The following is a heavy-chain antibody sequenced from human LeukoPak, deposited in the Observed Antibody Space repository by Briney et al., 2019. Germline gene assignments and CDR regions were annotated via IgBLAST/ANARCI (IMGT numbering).Heavy chain of an antibody. CDR1: GFTFSRYA. CDR2: ISYDANIGSNK. CDR3: ARAYYDFWSGYYKTNYDSSGYYSGVQGY. Sequence: GGSLRLSCATSGFTFSRYAMHWVRQAPGKGLEWVALISYDANIGSNKYYADSVKGRFTISRDNSKNTLYLQMNSLRSEDTAVYYCARAYYDFWSGYYKTNYDSSGYYSGVQGYWGQGTLVTVSS. J-gene: IGHJ4*02. V-gene: IGHV3-30-3*01. D-gene: IGHD3-3*01.